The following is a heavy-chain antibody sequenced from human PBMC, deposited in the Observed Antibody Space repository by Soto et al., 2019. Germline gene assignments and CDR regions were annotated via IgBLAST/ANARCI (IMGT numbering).Heavy chain of an antibody. Sequence: ASVKVSCKASGYTFTGYYMHWVRQAPGQGLEWMGWINPNNGGTNYAQKLQGWVTMTTDTSTSTAYMELRSLRSDDTAVYYCARDQYWNYYFDYWGQGTLVTVSS. V-gene: IGHV1-2*04. CDR3: ARDQYWNYYFDY. J-gene: IGHJ4*02. CDR1: GYTFTGYY. CDR2: INPNNGGT. D-gene: IGHD1-7*01.